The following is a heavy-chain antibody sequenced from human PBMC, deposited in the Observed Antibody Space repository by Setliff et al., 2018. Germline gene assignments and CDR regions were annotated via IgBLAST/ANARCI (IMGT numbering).Heavy chain of an antibody. CDR2: IYGGGYT. J-gene: IGHJ4*02. V-gene: IGHV3-53*01. CDR3: ARDVQGGGHPEN. D-gene: IGHD2-15*01. CDR1: GFTVSSSY. Sequence: GGSLRLSCAASGFTVSSSYMSWVRQAPGKGLEWVSIIYGGGYTNHADSVKGRFTISRDNSKNTRYLQMNSLRAEDTAVYYCARDVQGGGHPENWGQGTLVTVSS.